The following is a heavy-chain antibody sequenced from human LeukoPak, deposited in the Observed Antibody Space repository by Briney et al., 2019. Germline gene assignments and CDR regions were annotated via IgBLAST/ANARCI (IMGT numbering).Heavy chain of an antibody. CDR2: ISANNGDT. CDR3: ARASTRAAATGYDP. D-gene: IGHD6-13*01. J-gene: IGHJ5*02. Sequence: GASVKVSCRASGYTFTNYGITWARQAPGQGLEWVSWISANNGDTNFARKFQGRVTMMTDTSTSTAYFELRGLTSDDTAVYYCARASTRAAATGYDPWGQGSLVTVSS. V-gene: IGHV1-18*01. CDR1: GYTFTNYG.